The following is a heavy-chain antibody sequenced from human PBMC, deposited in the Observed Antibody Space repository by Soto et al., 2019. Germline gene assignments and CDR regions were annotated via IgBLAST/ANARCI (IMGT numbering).Heavy chain of an antibody. Sequence: SVKVSCKASGFTFTSSAVQWVRQARGQRLEWIGWIVVGSGNTNYAQKFQERVTITRDMSTSTAYMELSSLRSEDTAVYYCAAVLELYYYYYGMEVWGQGTTVTVSS. D-gene: IGHD1-7*01. CDR1: GFTFTSSA. CDR3: AAVLELYYYYYGMEV. CDR2: IVVGSGNT. J-gene: IGHJ6*02. V-gene: IGHV1-58*01.